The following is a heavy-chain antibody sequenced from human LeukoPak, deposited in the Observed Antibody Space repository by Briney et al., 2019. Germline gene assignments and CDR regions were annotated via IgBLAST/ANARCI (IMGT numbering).Heavy chain of an antibody. CDR3: ARSTYEPGDLPPPFDY. V-gene: IGHV3-66*01. J-gene: IGHJ4*02. CDR2: IYSGGST. CDR1: GFTVSSNY. D-gene: IGHD2-21*02. Sequence: GGSLRLSCAASGFTVSSNYMSWVRQAPGKGLEWVSVIYSGGSTYYADSVKGRFTISRDNSKNTLYLQMNSLRAEDTAVYYCARSTYEPGDLPPPFDYWAREPWSPSPQ.